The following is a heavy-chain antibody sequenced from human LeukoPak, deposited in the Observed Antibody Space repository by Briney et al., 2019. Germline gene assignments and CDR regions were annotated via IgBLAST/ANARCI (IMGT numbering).Heavy chain of an antibody. D-gene: IGHD1-26*01. V-gene: IGHV1-2*02. CDR3: AGEPVVGATRFNLDY. J-gene: IGHJ4*02. CDR2: INPNSGGT. CDR1: GYTFTGYY. Sequence: ASVSLSCKASGYTFTGYYMHWGRQTPGQGLEWMGWINPNSGGTNYAQKFQRRVTMARDTSISTAYMALSRLRSDDTAVYYCAGEPVVGATRFNLDYWGQASHLSVSS.